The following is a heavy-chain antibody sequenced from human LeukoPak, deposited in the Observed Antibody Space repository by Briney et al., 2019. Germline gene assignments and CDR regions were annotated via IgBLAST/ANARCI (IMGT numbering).Heavy chain of an antibody. V-gene: IGHV4-4*07. Sequence: SETLSLTCTVSGGSINSYYWNWVRQPAGKGLEWIGHIQTSGSTKYNPSLKSRVTMSIDTSKNQFSLNLYSVTAADTAVYYCARNSTAVSAFDSWGQGTLVTVSS. CDR3: ARNSTAVSAFDS. D-gene: IGHD6-19*01. CDR1: GGSINSYY. CDR2: IQTSGST. J-gene: IGHJ4*02.